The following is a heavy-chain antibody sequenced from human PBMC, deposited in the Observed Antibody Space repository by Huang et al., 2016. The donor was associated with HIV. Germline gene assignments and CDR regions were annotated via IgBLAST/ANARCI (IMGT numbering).Heavy chain of an antibody. V-gene: IGHV1-2*02. J-gene: IGHJ4*02. CDR3: TRDGVAPDEEFDY. D-gene: IGHD5-12*01. CDR1: GYTFADYF. Sequence: QVQLVQSGAEVKKPGASVKVSCKPSGYTFADYFIHWVRQAPGQGLGWMAWLNLKNGATNDAQTFLGRVTVTGDTARNTAYMEFSGLTSDDTANYYCTRDGVAPDEEFDYWGQGTLIIVSS. CDR2: LNLKNGAT.